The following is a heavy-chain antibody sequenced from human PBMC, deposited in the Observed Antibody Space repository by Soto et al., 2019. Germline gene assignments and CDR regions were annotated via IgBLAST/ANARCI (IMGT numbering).Heavy chain of an antibody. J-gene: IGHJ6*02. CDR2: IIPIFGTA. D-gene: IGHD5-18*01. Sequence: QVQLVQSGAEVKKPGSSVKVSCKASGGTFSSYAISWVRQAPGQGLEWMGGIIPIFGTANYAQKFQGRVTITADESTSTAYMDLRSLGSEDTAAYYCAHCGNRVYSYGDYGMDVWGQGTTVTVSS. CDR3: AHCGNRVYSYGDYGMDV. CDR1: GGTFSSYA. V-gene: IGHV1-69*12.